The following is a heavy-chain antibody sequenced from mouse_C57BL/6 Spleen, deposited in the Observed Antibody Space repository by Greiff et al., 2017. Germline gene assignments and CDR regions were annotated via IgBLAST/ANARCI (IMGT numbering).Heavy chain of an antibody. CDR2: INPSSGYT. D-gene: IGHD2-2*01. Sequence: VQLQQSGAELAKPGASVKLSCKASGYTFTSYWMHWVKQRPGQGLEWIGYINPSSGYTKYNQKFKDKDTLTADKSSSTAYMQLSSLTYEDSAVYYCARGGYDEDYYAMDYWGQGTSVTVSS. J-gene: IGHJ4*01. V-gene: IGHV1-7*01. CDR1: GYTFTSYW. CDR3: ARGGYDEDYYAMDY.